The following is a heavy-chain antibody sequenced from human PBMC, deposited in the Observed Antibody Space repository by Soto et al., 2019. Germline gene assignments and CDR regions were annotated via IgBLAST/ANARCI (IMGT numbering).Heavy chain of an antibody. J-gene: IGHJ5*02. CDR1: GYTFTSYY. D-gene: IGHD3-10*01. Sequence: ASVKVSCKASGYTFTSYYMHWVRQAPGQGLEWIGIINPSGGSTSYAQKFQGRVTMTRDTSTSTVYMELSSLRSEDTAVYHCARGGSSLTYYYGSGSFNWFDPWGQGTLVTVSS. CDR3: ARGGSSLTYYYGSGSFNWFDP. V-gene: IGHV1-46*01. CDR2: INPSGGST.